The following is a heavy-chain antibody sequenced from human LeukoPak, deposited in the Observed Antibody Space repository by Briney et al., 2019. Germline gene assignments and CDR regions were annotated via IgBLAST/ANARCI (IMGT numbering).Heavy chain of an antibody. CDR2: IIPIFGTA. Sequence: SVMVSCKASGGTSSSYAISWVRQAPGQGLEWMGGIIPIFGTANYAQKFQGRVTITADESTSTAYMELSSLRSEDTAVYYCARAVVVPAARGAWFDPWGQGILVTVSS. CDR3: ARAVVVPAARGAWFDP. V-gene: IGHV1-69*13. D-gene: IGHD2-2*01. J-gene: IGHJ5*02. CDR1: GGTSSSYA.